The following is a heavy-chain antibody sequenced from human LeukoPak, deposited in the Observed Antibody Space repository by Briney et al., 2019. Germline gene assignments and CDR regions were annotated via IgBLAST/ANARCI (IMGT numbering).Heavy chain of an antibody. D-gene: IGHD6-19*01. CDR3: ATGISGWEE. Sequence: ASVKVSCKVSGYTLTELSMHWVRQAPGKGLEWMGGFDPEDGETIYAQKFQGRVTMTGDTSTDTAYMELSSLRSEDTAVYYCATGISGWEEWGQGTLFTVSS. J-gene: IGHJ4*02. CDR1: GYTLTELS. CDR2: FDPEDGET. V-gene: IGHV1-24*01.